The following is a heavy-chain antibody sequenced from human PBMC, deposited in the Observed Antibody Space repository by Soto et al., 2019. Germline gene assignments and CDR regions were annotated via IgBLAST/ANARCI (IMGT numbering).Heavy chain of an antibody. CDR3: ARHWDNTASTAIDS. V-gene: IGHV4-59*08. D-gene: IGHD1-26*01. CDR2: IYYSGST. J-gene: IGHJ4*02. Sequence: SETLSLTCTVAGGSISSYYWSWIRQPPGKGLEWIGYIYYSGSTNYNPSLKSRVTISVDTSKNQFSLKLSSATAADTAVYYCARHWDNTASTAIDSWGQGTLVTVSS. CDR1: GGSISSYY.